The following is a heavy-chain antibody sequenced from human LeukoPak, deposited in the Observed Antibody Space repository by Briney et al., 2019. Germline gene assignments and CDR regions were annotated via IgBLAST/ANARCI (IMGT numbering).Heavy chain of an antibody. V-gene: IGHV1-18*01. D-gene: IGHD5-24*01. CDR2: ISAHNGDT. CDR1: GYTFTTYG. Sequence: GASVKVSCKASGYTFTTYGISWVRQAPGQGLEWMEWISAHNGDTKFAEKFQGRVILTTDTPTTTANMELRSLRSDDTAVYYCAREPRDGYNFAEAFDIWGQGTMVTVSS. J-gene: IGHJ3*02. CDR3: AREPRDGYNFAEAFDI.